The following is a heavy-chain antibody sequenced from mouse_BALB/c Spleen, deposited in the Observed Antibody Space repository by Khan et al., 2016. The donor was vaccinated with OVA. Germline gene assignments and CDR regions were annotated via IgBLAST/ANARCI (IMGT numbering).Heavy chain of an antibody. J-gene: IGHJ3*01. V-gene: IGHV5-6*01. CDR3: ARLAYFYDSEGFAY. D-gene: IGHD1-1*01. CDR1: GFTFSTYG. Sequence: EVQRVESGGDVVKPGGSLKLSCAASGFTFSTYGMSWVRQTPDKRLEWVATVSTGGHYTYYPDTVKGRLTISRDNAKDTLYLQMSSLKSEDTAMFYCARLAYFYDSEGFAYWGQGTLVTVSA. CDR2: VSTGGHYT.